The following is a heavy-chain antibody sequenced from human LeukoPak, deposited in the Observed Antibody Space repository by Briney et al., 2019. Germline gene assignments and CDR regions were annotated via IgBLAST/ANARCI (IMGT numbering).Heavy chain of an antibody. D-gene: IGHD3-10*01. CDR3: ARDYGPYYYGSGSYGVDH. CDR2: INSDASST. CDR1: GFTFSTYW. V-gene: IGHV3-74*01. J-gene: IGHJ5*02. Sequence: GGSLRLSSAASGFTFSTYWMHWDRQAPGKGLVWVSRINSDASSTSYADSVRGRFTISRDNAKNTLYLQMDSLRAEDTAVYYCARDYGPYYYGSGSYGVDHWGQGTLVTVSS.